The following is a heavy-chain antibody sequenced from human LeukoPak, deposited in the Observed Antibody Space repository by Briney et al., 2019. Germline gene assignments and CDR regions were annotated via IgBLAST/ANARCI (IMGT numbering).Heavy chain of an antibody. CDR2: INHSGST. CDR3: ARGARGNWNYSDYYYYYMDV. Sequence: SETLSLTCAVYGGSFSGYYWSWVRQPPGKGLEWIGEINHSGSTNYNPSLKSRVTISVDTSENQFSLKLSSVTAADTAVYYCARGARGNWNYSDYYYYYMDVWGKGTTVTVSS. V-gene: IGHV4-34*01. CDR1: GGSFSGYY. J-gene: IGHJ6*03. D-gene: IGHD1-7*01.